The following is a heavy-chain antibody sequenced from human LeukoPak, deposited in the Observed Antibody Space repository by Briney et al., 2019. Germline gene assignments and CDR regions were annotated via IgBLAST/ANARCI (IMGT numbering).Heavy chain of an antibody. CDR1: GFTFDGYA. V-gene: IGHV3-9*01. CDR2: ISWNSGSI. J-gene: IGHJ4*02. Sequence: GGSLRLSCTASGFTFDGYAMHWVRQAPGKGLEWVSGISWNSGSIGYADSVKGRFTISRDNAKNSLYLQMNSLRAEDTALYYCAKSSVRYYFDYWGQGTLVTVSS. CDR3: AKSSVRYYFDY.